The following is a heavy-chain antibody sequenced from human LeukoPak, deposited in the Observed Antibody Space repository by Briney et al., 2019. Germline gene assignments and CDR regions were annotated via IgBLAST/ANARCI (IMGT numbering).Heavy chain of an antibody. CDR1: GGSISSSSYY. J-gene: IGHJ4*02. CDR3: ARLPLGYCSSTSCSPFLDY. V-gene: IGHV4-39*01. D-gene: IGHD2-2*01. Sequence: SETLSLTCTVSGGSISSSSYYWGWIRQPPGKGLESIGSIYYSGSTYYNPSLKSRVTISVDTSKNQFSLKLSSVTAADTAVYYCARLPLGYCSSTSCSPFLDYWGQGTLVTVSS. CDR2: IYYSGST.